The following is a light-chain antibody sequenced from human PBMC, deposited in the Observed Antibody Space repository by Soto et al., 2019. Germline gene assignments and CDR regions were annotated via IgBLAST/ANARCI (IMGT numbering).Light chain of an antibody. Sequence: QSVLTQPPSVSAAPGQTVTISCSGSSSNIEKNFASWYQQFPGTAPKLLIYDNDQRPSGIPDRFSGSKSGTSATLGITGLQTGDEADYYCGTWDSSLSAVLFGGGTKVTVL. CDR2: DND. V-gene: IGLV1-51*01. CDR1: SSNIEKNF. J-gene: IGLJ2*01. CDR3: GTWDSSLSAVL.